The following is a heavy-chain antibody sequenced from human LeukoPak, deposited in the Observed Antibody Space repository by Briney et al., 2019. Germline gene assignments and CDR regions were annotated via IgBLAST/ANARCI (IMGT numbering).Heavy chain of an antibody. D-gene: IGHD1-26*01. CDR2: VTSNGGST. CDR1: GFTFSSYA. CDR3: VKGLYSGSNDFDY. V-gene: IGHV3-64D*06. J-gene: IGHJ4*02. Sequence: GGSLRLSCSVSGFTFSSYAMHWVRQAPGKGLEYVSAVTSNGGSTYYADSVKGRFTISRDNSKNTLSLQMSSLRLEDTAVYYCVKGLYSGSNDFDYWGQGTLVTVSS.